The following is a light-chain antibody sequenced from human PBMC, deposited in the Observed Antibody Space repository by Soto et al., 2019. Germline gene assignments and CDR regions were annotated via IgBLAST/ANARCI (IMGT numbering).Light chain of an antibody. CDR2: AAS. V-gene: IGKV1-12*01. CDR3: QQGNSFPLT. Sequence: DIQMTQSPSSVSASVGDRVTITCRASQGISSWLAWFQQKPGEAPRLLIYAASSLHSGVPSRFSGSGSGTDFNLTITSLQPEDFATYSCQQGNSFPLTFGGGTKVEIK. CDR1: QGISSW. J-gene: IGKJ4*01.